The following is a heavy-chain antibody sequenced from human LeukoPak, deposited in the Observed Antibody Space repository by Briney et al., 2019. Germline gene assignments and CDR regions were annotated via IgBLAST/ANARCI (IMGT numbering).Heavy chain of an antibody. CDR3: ARLYSSSFGFDY. D-gene: IGHD6-6*01. CDR2: IYYSGST. CDR1: GGSISSYY. J-gene: IGHJ4*02. Sequence: SETLSLTCTVSGGSISSYYWSWIRQPPGKGLEWIGYIYYSGSTNYNPSLKSRVTISVDTSKNQFSLKLSSVTAADTAVYYCARLYSSSFGFDYWGQGTLVTVSS. V-gene: IGHV4-59*01.